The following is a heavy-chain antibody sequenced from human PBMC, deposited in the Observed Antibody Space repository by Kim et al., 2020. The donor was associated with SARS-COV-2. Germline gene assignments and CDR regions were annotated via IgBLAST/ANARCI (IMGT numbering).Heavy chain of an antibody. CDR2: INTNTGDP. Sequence: ASVKVSCKASGYGFIYYGMSWVRQAPGQGLEWMGWINTNTGDPTYAQDFAGRIVFSLETSVSTAYLEISDLKHEDSAVYFCARGDQQWVIRDYYYYYMDVRGKGTAITVSS. CDR3: ARGDQQWVIRDYYYYYMDV. J-gene: IGHJ6*03. D-gene: IGHD6-19*01. V-gene: IGHV7-4-1*02. CDR1: GYGFIYYG.